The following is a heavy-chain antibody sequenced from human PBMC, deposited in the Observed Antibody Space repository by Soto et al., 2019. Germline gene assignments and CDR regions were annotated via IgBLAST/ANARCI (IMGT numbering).Heavy chain of an antibody. D-gene: IGHD3-22*01. Sequence: EVQLVESGGGLVKPGGSLRLSCAASGFTFSSYSMNWVRQAPGKGLEWVSSISSSSSYIYYADSVKGRFTISRDNAKNSLYLQMNSLRAEDTAVYYCARDRYYDSSGYADAFDSWGQGTMVTVSS. CDR1: GFTFSSYS. CDR2: ISSSSSYI. J-gene: IGHJ3*02. CDR3: ARDRYYDSSGYADAFDS. V-gene: IGHV3-21*01.